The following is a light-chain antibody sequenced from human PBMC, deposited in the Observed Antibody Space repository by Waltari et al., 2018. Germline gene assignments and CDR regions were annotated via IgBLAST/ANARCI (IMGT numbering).Light chain of an antibody. V-gene: IGLV3-25*03. J-gene: IGLJ3*02. CDR3: QSADSSGTFWV. Sequence: SYEVTQPPSVSVSPGQTARITCLGDALPKQYVCRYQQKPGQAPVLVIYKDSERPSGIPERFSGSSSGTTVTLTISGVQAEDEADYYCQSADSSGTFWVFGGGTKLTVL. CDR2: KDS. CDR1: ALPKQY.